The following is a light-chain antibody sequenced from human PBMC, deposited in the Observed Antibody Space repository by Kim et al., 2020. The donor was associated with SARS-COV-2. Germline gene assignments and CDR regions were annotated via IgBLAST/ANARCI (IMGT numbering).Light chain of an antibody. CDR1: QSVSSSN. CDR3: QQYGSSPLT. Sequence: EIVLTQSPGTLSLSPGERATLSCRASQSVSSSNLAWYQQKPGQAPRLLIYGASSRATGIPDRFSGSGSGTDFVFTISRLEPEDFAVYYCQQYGSSPLTFGGGTKVDIK. J-gene: IGKJ4*01. CDR2: GAS. V-gene: IGKV3-20*01.